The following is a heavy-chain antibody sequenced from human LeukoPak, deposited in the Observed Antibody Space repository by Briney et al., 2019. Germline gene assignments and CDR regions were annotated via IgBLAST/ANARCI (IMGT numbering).Heavy chain of an antibody. CDR3: ARHPYYYDSSWFDY. V-gene: IGHV1-69*13. CDR1: GGTFSSYA. D-gene: IGHD3-22*01. Sequence: SVKVSCKASGGTFSSYAISWVRQAPGQGLEWMGGIIPIFGTANYAQKFQGRVTITADESTSTAYMELSSLRSEDTAVYYCARHPYYYDSSWFDYWGQGTLVTVSS. J-gene: IGHJ4*02. CDR2: IIPIFGTA.